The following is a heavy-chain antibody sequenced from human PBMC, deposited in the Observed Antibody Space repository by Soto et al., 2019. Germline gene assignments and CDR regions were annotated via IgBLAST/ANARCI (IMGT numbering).Heavy chain of an antibody. CDR2: IKQDGSER. CDR3: ARGKGYFAP. J-gene: IGHJ5*02. CDR1: GFSFSSYW. V-gene: IGHV3-7*04. D-gene: IGHD3-9*01. Sequence: GGSLRLSCTASGFSFSSYWVAWLRQAPGKRPEWVANIKQDGSERYYVDSVRDRFIISRDNAKNSLYLQLNSLTAEDTAMYYCARGKGYFAPWGQGTLVTVSS.